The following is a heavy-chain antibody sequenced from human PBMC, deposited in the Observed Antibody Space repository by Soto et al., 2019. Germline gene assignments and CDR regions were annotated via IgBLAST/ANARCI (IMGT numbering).Heavy chain of an antibody. CDR3: AKDRAGSGYGIVFDY. CDR2: ISWNSGSI. D-gene: IGHD3-22*01. J-gene: IGHJ4*02. Sequence: EVQLVESGGGLVQPGRSLRLSCAASGFTFDDYAMHWVRQAPGKGLEWVSGISWNSGSIGYADSVKGRFTISRDNAKNSLYLQMNSLRAEDTALYYCAKDRAGSGYGIVFDYCGQGTLVTVSS. V-gene: IGHV3-9*01. CDR1: GFTFDDYA.